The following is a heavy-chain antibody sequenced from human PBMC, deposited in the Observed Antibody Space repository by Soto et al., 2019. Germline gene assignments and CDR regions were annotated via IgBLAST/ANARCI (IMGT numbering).Heavy chain of an antibody. CDR2: IYYSGST. V-gene: IGHV4-59*01. D-gene: IGHD4-17*01. J-gene: IGHJ6*03. CDR1: GGSISSYY. CDR3: AGGRYGDYVYYYYFYMDV. Sequence: QVQLQESGPGLVKPSETLSLTCTVSGGSISSYYWSWIRQPPGKGLEWIGYIYYSGSTNYNPSLKSRVTISVYTSENQFSLKLSSVTAADTAVYYCAGGRYGDYVYYYYFYMDVWGKGTTVTVSS.